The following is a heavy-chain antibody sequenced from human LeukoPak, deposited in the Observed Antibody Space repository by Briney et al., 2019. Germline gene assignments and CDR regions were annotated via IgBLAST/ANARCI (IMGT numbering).Heavy chain of an antibody. CDR2: IYYSGST. D-gene: IGHD5-24*01. Sequence: SETLSLTCAVYGGSFSGYYWSWIRQPPGKGLEWIGYIYYSGSTYYNPSLKSRVTISVDTSKNQFSLKLSSVTAADTAVYYCAREPQMATIRYFQHWGQGTLVTVSS. V-gene: IGHV4-30-4*08. J-gene: IGHJ1*01. CDR1: GGSFSGYY. CDR3: AREPQMATIRYFQH.